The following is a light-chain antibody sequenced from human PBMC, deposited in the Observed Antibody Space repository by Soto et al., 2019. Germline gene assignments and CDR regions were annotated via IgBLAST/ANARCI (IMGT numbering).Light chain of an antibody. Sequence: EIVLTQSPGTLSLSPGERATLSCRASQSVSSSYLAWYQQKPGQAPRLLIYGASSRATGIPDRFSGSGSGTDYTLTISRLEPEDLAVYYCQQRRNCPPAFGPGTEVDIQ. J-gene: IGKJ3*01. CDR3: QQRRNCPPA. CDR1: QSVSSSY. CDR2: GAS. V-gene: IGKV3D-20*02.